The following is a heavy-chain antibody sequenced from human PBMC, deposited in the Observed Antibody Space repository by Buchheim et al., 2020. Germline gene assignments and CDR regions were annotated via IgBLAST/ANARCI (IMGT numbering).Heavy chain of an antibody. CDR1: GYTFTSYY. J-gene: IGHJ4*02. Sequence: QVQLVQSGAEVKKPGASVKVSCKASGYTFTSYYTHWVRQAPGQGLEWMGIINPSGGSTSYAQKFQGRVTMTRDTSTSTVYMELSSLRSEDTAVYYCARVTDPTLRFLEWLRFDYWGQGTL. CDR2: INPSGGST. D-gene: IGHD3-3*01. CDR3: ARVTDPTLRFLEWLRFDY. V-gene: IGHV1-46*01.